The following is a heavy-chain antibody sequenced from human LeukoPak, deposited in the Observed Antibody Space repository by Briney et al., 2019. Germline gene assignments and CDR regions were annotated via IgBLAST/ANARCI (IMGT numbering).Heavy chain of an antibody. CDR2: ISSSSSYI. CDR3: ARVYSGYDLRYFDL. V-gene: IGHV3-21*01. Sequence: GESLRLSRAASGFTFSSYSMNWVRQAPGKGLEWVSSISSSSSYIYYADSVKGRFTISRDNAKNSLYLQMNSLRAEDTAVYYCARVYSGYDLRYFDLWGRGTLVTVSS. J-gene: IGHJ2*01. CDR1: GFTFSSYS. D-gene: IGHD5-12*01.